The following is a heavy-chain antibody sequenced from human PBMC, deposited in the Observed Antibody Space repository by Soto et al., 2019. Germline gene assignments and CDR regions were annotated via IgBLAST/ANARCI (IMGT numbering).Heavy chain of an antibody. V-gene: IGHV4-31*03. CDR1: GGSISSDRYF. CDR3: ARGHTTFGFYYYGLDV. CDR2: ILNSGST. Sequence: QVQLQESGPGLVKPSQTLSLSCSVSGGSISSDRYFWSWVRQHPGKGLEWIAYILNSGSTYFNPSLRGRVRISVDMSKSQLSLNLSSVTAADTAVYYCARGHTTFGFYYYGLDVWAKGLRSSSR. D-gene: IGHD3-10*01. J-gene: IGHJ6*02.